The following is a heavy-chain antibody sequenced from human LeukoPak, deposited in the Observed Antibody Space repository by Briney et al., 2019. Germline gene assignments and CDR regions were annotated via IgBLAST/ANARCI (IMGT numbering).Heavy chain of an antibody. CDR2: INHSGST. J-gene: IGHJ5*02. Sequence: TSETLSLTCGVSGGSISSTNWWSWVRQPPGQGLEWVGEINHSGSTNYNPSLKSRVTISVATSKNQFSLKLTSVTAADTAVYYCARGRLTTGGWFDPWGQGTLVTVSS. CDR3: ARGRLTTGGWFDP. V-gene: IGHV4-4*02. CDR1: GGSISSTNW. D-gene: IGHD3-9*01.